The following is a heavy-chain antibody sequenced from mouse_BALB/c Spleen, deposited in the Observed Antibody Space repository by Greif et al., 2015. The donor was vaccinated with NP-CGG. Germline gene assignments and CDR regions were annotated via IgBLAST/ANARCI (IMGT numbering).Heavy chain of an antibody. V-gene: IGHV3-1*02. CDR1: GYSITSGYS. Sequence: EVKLMESGPDLVKPSQSLSLTCTVTGYSITSGYSWHWIRQFPGNKLEWMGYIHYSGSTNYNPSLKSRISITRGTSKNQFFLQLNSVTTEDTATYYCARKGDYGNSWAWFAYWGQGTLVTFSA. CDR3: ARKGDYGNSWAWFAY. CDR2: IHYSGST. J-gene: IGHJ3*01. D-gene: IGHD1-1*01.